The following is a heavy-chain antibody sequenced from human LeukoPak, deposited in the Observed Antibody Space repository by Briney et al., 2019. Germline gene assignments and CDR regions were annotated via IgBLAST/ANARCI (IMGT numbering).Heavy chain of an antibody. CDR3: ASFSRRLQKYYLDN. D-gene: IGHD5-24*01. CDR2: IYYSGST. Sequence: ASETLSLTCTVSGGSISSSSYYWGWIHQPPGQGLEWIGSIYYSGSTYYNPSLKSRVTISVDTSKDQFSLKLNSVTAADTAVYYCASFSRRLQKYYLDNWGQGTLVTVSS. V-gene: IGHV4-39*01. CDR1: GGSISSSSYY. J-gene: IGHJ4*02.